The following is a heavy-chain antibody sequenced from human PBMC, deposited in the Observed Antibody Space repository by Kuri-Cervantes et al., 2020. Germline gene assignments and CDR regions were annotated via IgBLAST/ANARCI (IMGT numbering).Heavy chain of an antibody. J-gene: IGHJ4*02. V-gene: IGHV4-34*01. CDR3: ARVGSKLLIDY. CDR2: INHSGST. D-gene: IGHD3-10*01. CDR1: GGSFSGYY. Sequence: SQTLSLTCAVYGGSFSGYYWSWIRQPPGKGLEWIGEINHSGSTNYNPSLKSRVTISVDKSKNQFSLKLSSVTAADTAVYYCARVGSKLLIDYWGQGTLVTVSS.